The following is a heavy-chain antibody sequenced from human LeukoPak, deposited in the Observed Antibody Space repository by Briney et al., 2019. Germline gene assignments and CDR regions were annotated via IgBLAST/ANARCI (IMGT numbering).Heavy chain of an antibody. CDR3: ASQGARVDMVRGVIISYMDV. V-gene: IGHV1-8*01. Sequence: ASVKVSCKASGYTFTSYDINWVRQATGQGLEWMGWMNPNSGNTGYAQKFQGRVTMTRNTSISTAYMELSSLRSEDTAVYYCASQGARVDMVRGVIISYMDVWGKGTTVTVSS. J-gene: IGHJ6*03. CDR2: MNPNSGNT. D-gene: IGHD3-10*01. CDR1: GYTFTSYD.